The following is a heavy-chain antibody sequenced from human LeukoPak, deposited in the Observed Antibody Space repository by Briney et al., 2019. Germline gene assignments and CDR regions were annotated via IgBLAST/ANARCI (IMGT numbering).Heavy chain of an antibody. CDR3: ARGRPGIAAAGTRDWFDP. D-gene: IGHD6-13*01. CDR2: MNPNRGNT. J-gene: IGHJ5*02. Sequence: ASVKVSCKASGYTFTSYDINWVRQATGQGLEWMGWMNPNRGNTGYAQKFQGRVTMTRKTSISTAYMELSSLRSEDTAVYYCARGRPGIAAAGTRDWFDPWGQGTLVTVSS. V-gene: IGHV1-8*01. CDR1: GYTFTSYD.